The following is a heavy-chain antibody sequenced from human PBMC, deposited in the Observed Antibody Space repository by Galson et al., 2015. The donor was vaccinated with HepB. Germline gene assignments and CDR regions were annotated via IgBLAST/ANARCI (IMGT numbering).Heavy chain of an antibody. J-gene: IGHJ6*02. CDR3: AKVSRYFDWLANHYYYYGMDV. CDR1: GFTFRGHS. V-gene: IGHV3-33*08. Sequence: SLRLSCAASGFTFRGHSMHWVRQAPGKGLERVAVIWYDGSNKDYADSVRGRFTISRDNSKNTLYLQMNSLRAEDTAVYYCAKVSRYFDWLANHYYYYGMDVWGQGTTVTVSS. D-gene: IGHD3-9*01. CDR2: IWYDGSNK.